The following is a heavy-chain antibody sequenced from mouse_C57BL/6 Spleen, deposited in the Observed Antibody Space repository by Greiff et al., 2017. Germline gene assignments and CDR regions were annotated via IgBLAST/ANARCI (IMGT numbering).Heavy chain of an antibody. CDR3: ARPDDYGYAMDD. D-gene: IGHD2-4*01. Sequence: EVQLQQSGPELVKPGASVKISCKASGYSFTGYYMNWVKQSPEKSLEWIGEINPSTGGTTYNQKFKAKATLTVDKSSSTAYMQLKSLTSEDSAVYYCARPDDYGYAMDDWGQGTSDTVSS. J-gene: IGHJ4*01. V-gene: IGHV1-42*01. CDR2: INPSTGGT. CDR1: GYSFTGYY.